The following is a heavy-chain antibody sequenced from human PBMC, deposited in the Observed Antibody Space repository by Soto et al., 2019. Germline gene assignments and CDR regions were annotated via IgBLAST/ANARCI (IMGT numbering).Heavy chain of an antibody. Sequence: GGSLRLSCAASGFTFSSYPLSWVRQAPGKGLEWVSAISGESATIYYADSVKGRFAISRDNSKNTLYLQMNSLRAEDTAVYHCAKPIVDYDPTASTHRVFQHWGQGILVTVSS. CDR3: AKPIVDYDPTASTHRVFQH. CDR2: ISGESATI. D-gene: IGHD3-22*01. CDR1: GFTFSSYP. V-gene: IGHV3-23*01. J-gene: IGHJ1*01.